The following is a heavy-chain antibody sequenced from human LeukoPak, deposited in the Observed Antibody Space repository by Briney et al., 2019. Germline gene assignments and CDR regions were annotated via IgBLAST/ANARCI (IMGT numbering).Heavy chain of an antibody. CDR3: AKGYDYYDSSGPFDY. V-gene: IGHV3-43*02. D-gene: IGHD3-22*01. CDR2: ISGDGGST. J-gene: IGHJ4*02. Sequence: GGSLRLSCKASGYTFDDYAMHWVRQAPGKGLEWVCLISGDGGSTYYADSVKGRFTISRDNSKNTLYLQLSSLRTEDTALYYCAKGYDYYDSSGPFDYWGQGTLVSVSS. CDR1: GYTFDDYA.